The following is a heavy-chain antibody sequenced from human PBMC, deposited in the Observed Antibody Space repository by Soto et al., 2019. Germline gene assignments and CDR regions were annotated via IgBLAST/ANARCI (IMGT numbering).Heavy chain of an antibody. D-gene: IGHD3-10*01. CDR2: IYYSGSN. CDR1: GGSVSSYY. V-gene: IGHV4-59*02. CDR3: ARGTTMVRGIDY. Sequence: SETLSLTCPGSGGSVSSYYWSWIRQPPGKGQEWIGYIYYSGSNNYNHSLKSRVTISADTSKNQYSLKLSSVAAEDPAVYYCARGTTMVRGIDYWGQGTLVSVSS. J-gene: IGHJ4*02.